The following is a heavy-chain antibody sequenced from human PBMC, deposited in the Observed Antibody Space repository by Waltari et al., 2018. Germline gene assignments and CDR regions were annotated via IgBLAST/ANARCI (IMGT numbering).Heavy chain of an antibody. J-gene: IGHJ4*02. CDR2: INAGNGNT. CDR1: GYTFTSYA. D-gene: IGHD6-13*01. CDR3: ARDPIAAAGIPFDY. V-gene: IGHV1-3*01. Sequence: QVQLVQSGAEVKKPGASVKVSCKASGYTFTSYAMHWVRQAPGQRLEWMGWINAGNGNTKYSQKFQGRVTITRDTSASTAYMELSSLRSEDTAVYYCARDPIAAAGIPFDYCGQGTLVTVSS.